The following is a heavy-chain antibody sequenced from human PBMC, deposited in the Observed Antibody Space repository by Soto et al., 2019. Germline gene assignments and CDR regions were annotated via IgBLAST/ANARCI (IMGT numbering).Heavy chain of an antibody. Sequence: GGSLRLSCAASGFTFSSYAMHWVRQAPGRGREWEAVISYDGSNKYYADSVKGRLTISRDNSKNTLYLQMNSLRAEDTAVYYCSRDVTRRGLWFWDLNWFDAWGQGTLVTVSS. CDR1: GFTFSSYA. CDR3: SRDVTRRGLWFWDLNWFDA. V-gene: IGHV3-30-3*01. CDR2: ISYDGSNK. J-gene: IGHJ5*02. D-gene: IGHD3-10*01.